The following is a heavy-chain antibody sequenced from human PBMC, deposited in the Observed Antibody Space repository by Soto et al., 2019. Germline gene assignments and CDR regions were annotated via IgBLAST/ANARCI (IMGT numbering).Heavy chain of an antibody. J-gene: IGHJ4*02. CDR2: ISYDGSNK. V-gene: IGHV3-30-3*01. Sequence: QVQLVESGGGVVQPGRSLRLSCAASGFTFSSYAMHWVRQAPGKGLEWVAVISYDGSNKYYADSVKGRFTISRDNSKNTLYLQMNSLRAEDTAVYYCARDSGILGKSLLNDYWGQGTLVTVSS. CDR1: GFTFSSYA. D-gene: IGHD1-26*01. CDR3: ARDSGILGKSLLNDY.